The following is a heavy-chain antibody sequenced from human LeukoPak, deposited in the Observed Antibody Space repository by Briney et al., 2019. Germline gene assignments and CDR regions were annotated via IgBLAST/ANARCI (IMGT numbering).Heavy chain of an antibody. D-gene: IGHD3-10*01. Sequence: GGSLRLSCAASGFTFGSYAMSWVRQAPGKGLEWVSAISGSGGSTYYADSVKGRFTISRDNSKNTLYLQMNSLRAEDTAVYYCANGGMVRGLNWFDPWGQGTLVTVSS. CDR2: ISGSGGST. CDR1: GFTFGSYA. V-gene: IGHV3-23*01. CDR3: ANGGMVRGLNWFDP. J-gene: IGHJ5*02.